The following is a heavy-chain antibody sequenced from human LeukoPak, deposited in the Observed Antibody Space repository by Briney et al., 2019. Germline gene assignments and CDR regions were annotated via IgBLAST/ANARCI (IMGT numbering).Heavy chain of an antibody. J-gene: IGHJ1*01. V-gene: IGHV3-23*01. CDR3: AKWPSRPTLFIVTSCYTAEYFQH. D-gene: IGHD2-2*02. Sequence: PGGSLRLSCAASGFTFDDYSMHWVRQAPGKGLEWVSAISGSGGSTYYADSVKGRFTISRDNSKNTLYLQMNSLRAEDTAVYYCAKWPSRPTLFIVTSCYTAEYFQHWGQGTLVTVSS. CDR2: ISGSGGST. CDR1: GFTFDDYS.